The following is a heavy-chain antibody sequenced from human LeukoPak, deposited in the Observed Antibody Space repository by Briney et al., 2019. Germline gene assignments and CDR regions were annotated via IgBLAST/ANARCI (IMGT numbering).Heavy chain of an antibody. V-gene: IGHV4-61*01. D-gene: IGHD1-26*01. CDR1: GGSVSSGFYY. CDR3: AKSIVGITLRVGFDY. CDR2: IYYSGNT. Sequence: SETLSLTGTVSGGSVSSGFYYWSWIRQPPGKGLEWIGYIYYSGNTNYNPSLKSRVSISVDTSKNKFSLKLTSVTAADTAVYYCAKSIVGITLRVGFDYWGQGTLVAVSS. J-gene: IGHJ4*02.